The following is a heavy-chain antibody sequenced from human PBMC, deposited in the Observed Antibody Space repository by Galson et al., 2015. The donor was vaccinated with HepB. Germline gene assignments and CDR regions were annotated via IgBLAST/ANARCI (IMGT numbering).Heavy chain of an antibody. V-gene: IGHV3-33*01. J-gene: IGHJ4*02. CDR3: ARGGSSGYWALDY. Sequence: SMRLSCAASGFSFSSYGMHWVRQAPGKGLEWVAGIWYDGSKKYYADSVKGRFTISRDTSKNTLHLQMNSLRDEDTAVYYCARGGSSGYWALDYWGQGTLVTVSS. D-gene: IGHD3-22*01. CDR1: GFSFSSYG. CDR2: IWYDGSKK.